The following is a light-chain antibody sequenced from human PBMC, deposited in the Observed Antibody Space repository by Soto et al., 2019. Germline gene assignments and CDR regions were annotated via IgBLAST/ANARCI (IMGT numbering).Light chain of an antibody. CDR3: QQYHSAPLT. V-gene: IGKV4-1*01. Sequence: DIVMTQSPASLAVSLGERATVNCKSSQTVLSSSNNKNYLAWYQQKPGQPPKLLIYWASTRESGVPDRFSGSGSGTDFTLTISSLQAEDVAVYYCQQYHSAPLTFAGGTKVDIK. CDR1: QTVLSSSNNKNY. CDR2: WAS. J-gene: IGKJ4*01.